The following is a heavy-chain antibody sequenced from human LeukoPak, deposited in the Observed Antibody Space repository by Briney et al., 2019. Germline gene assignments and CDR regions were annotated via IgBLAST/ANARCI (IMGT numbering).Heavy chain of an antibody. CDR3: AKDNKRYSCDY. D-gene: IGHD5-18*01. J-gene: IGHJ4*02. V-gene: IGHV3-30*18. Sequence: PGGSLRLSCAASGFTFRSYGMHWVRQAPGKGLEWVAVISDDGSNKYYADSVKGRFTISRDSSKNTLSLRMNSLRVEDTAVYYCAKDNKRYSCDYWGQGTLVTVSS. CDR1: GFTFRSYG. CDR2: ISDDGSNK.